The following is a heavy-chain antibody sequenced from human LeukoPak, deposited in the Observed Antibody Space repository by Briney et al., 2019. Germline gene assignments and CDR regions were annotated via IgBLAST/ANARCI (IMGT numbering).Heavy chain of an antibody. J-gene: IGHJ4*02. CDR3: ARKRVYDSSGYYGFDY. V-gene: IGHV1-69*13. CDR1: GHTFTYYY. CDR2: IIPIFGTA. D-gene: IGHD3-22*01. Sequence: GASVKVSCKASGHTFTYYYMHWVRQAPGQGLEWMGGIIPIFGTANYAQKFQGRVTITADESTSTAYMELSSLRSEDTAVYYCARKRVYDSSGYYGFDYWGQGTLVTVSS.